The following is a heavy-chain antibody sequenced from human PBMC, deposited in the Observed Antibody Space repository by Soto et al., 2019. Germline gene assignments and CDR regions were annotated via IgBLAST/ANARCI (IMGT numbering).Heavy chain of an antibody. V-gene: IGHV3-23*01. CDR2: ISGSGGST. D-gene: IGHD2-15*01. CDR1: GFTFSSYA. CDR3: AKDRIIFSLLTPPRLDY. J-gene: IGHJ4*02. Sequence: GGSLRLSCAPSGFTFSSYAMSWVRQAPGTGLEWVSAISGSGGSTYYADSVKGRFTISRDNSKNTRYLQMNSLRAEDTAVYYCAKDRIIFSLLTPPRLDYWGQGTLVTVSS.